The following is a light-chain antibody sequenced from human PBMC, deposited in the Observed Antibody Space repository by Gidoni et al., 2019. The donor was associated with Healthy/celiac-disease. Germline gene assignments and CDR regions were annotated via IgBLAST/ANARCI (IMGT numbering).Light chain of an antibody. CDR3: QQYYSTPT. V-gene: IGKV4-1*01. Sequence: DIVRTQSPDSLAVALGGRATINCKSSQSVLYSSNNKNYLAWYQQKPGQPPKLPIYWASTRESGVPDRFSGSGSGTDFTLPISSLQAEDVAVYYCQQYYSTPTFGGGTKVEIK. J-gene: IGKJ4*01. CDR2: WAS. CDR1: QSVLYSSNNKNY.